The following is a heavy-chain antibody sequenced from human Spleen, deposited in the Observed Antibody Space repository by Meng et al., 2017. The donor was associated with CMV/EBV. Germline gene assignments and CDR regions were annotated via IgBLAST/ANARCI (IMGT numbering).Heavy chain of an antibody. J-gene: IGHJ4*02. D-gene: IGHD3-22*01. V-gene: IGHV3-30-3*01. CDR3: ARVLRIHYYDSSLGY. CDR1: GFTFSSYA. Sequence: GGSLRLSCAASGFTFSSYAMHWVRQAPGKGLEWVAVISYDGSNKYYADTVKGRFTISRDNSKNTLYLQMNSLRAEDTAVYYCARVLRIHYYDSSLGYWGQGTLVTVSS. CDR2: ISYDGSNK.